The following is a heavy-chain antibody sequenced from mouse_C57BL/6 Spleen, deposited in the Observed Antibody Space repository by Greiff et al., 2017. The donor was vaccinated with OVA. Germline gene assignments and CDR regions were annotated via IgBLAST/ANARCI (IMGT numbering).Heavy chain of an antibody. CDR2: ISDGGSYT. CDR3: ARGEPYFDY. Sequence: EVMLVESGGGLVKPGGSLKLSCAASGFTFSSYAMSWVRQTPEKRLEWVATISDGGSYTYYPDNVKGRFTISRDNAKNNLYLQMSHLKSEDTAMYYCARGEPYFDYWGQGTTLTVSS. D-gene: IGHD6-1*01. J-gene: IGHJ2*01. CDR1: GFTFSSYA. V-gene: IGHV5-4*03.